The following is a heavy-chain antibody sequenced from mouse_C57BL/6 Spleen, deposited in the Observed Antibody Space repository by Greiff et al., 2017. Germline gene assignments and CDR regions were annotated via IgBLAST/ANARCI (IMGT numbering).Heavy chain of an antibody. CDR3: ARDGFLYDGYNFDY. D-gene: IGHD2-3*01. Sequence: EVKLQESGPGLVKPSQSLSLTCSVTGYSITSGYYWNWIRQFPGNKLEWMGYISYDGSNNYNPSLKNRISITRDTSKNQFFLKLNSVTTEDTATYYCARDGFLYDGYNFDYWGQGTTLTVSS. V-gene: IGHV3-6*01. CDR1: GYSITSGYY. CDR2: ISYDGSN. J-gene: IGHJ2*01.